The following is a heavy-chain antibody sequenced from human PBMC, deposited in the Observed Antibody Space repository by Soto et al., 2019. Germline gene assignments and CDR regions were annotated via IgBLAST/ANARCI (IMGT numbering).Heavy chain of an antibody. CDR2: ISYDGSDQ. D-gene: IGHD6-19*01. Sequence: GGSLRLSCAVSGFTFSSFGMDWVRQAPGKGLEWVALISYDGSDQYYADSVKGRFTISRDNSKNTLFLEMNSLRAEDTAVYYCAKETLSGWRTLDYWGQGTPVTSPQ. J-gene: IGHJ4*02. CDR1: GFTFSSFG. V-gene: IGHV3-30*18. CDR3: AKETLSGWRTLDY.